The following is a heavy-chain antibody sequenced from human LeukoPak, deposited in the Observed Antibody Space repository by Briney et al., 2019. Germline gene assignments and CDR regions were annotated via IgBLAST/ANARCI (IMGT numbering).Heavy chain of an antibody. CDR1: GGSFSNYY. D-gene: IGHD4-17*01. V-gene: IGHV4-34*01. CDR2: ITHHGST. J-gene: IGHJ4*02. Sequence: SETLSLTCAVYGGSFSNYYLSWVRQPPGKGLEWIGEITHHGSTNYNPSLKGRVTISVDTSKNQFSLKLNSVTAADTAVYYCAPIFGDYSDFDSWGQGTLVTVSS. CDR3: APIFGDYSDFDS.